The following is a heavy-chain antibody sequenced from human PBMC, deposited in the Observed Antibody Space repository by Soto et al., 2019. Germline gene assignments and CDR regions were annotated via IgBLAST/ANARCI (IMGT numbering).Heavy chain of an antibody. CDR2: LIPIFGTA. D-gene: IGHD1-26*01. Sequence: QVQLVQSGAEVKKPGSSVKVSCKASGGTFSSYAIGWVRQAPGQGLEWMGGLIPIFGTANYAQKFQGRFTITADDSTSTAYMELSSLTAEDTAVYYCARDQRCELLGLCAFDIWGQGTMVTVSS. CDR3: ARDQRCELLGLCAFDI. V-gene: IGHV1-69*12. J-gene: IGHJ3*02. CDR1: GGTFSSYA.